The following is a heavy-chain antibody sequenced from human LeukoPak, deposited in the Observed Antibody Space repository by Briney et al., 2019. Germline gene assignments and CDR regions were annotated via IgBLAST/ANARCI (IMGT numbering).Heavy chain of an antibody. Sequence: GDSLRLSCAASGFTFSSYWMHWVRQAPGKGLVWVSRINSYGSSTTYADSVKGRFTISRDNAKNTLYLQMNSLRAEDTAVYYCARGDTQGDYWGQGTLVTVSS. CDR2: INSYGSST. J-gene: IGHJ4*02. CDR1: GFTFSSYW. V-gene: IGHV3-74*01. D-gene: IGHD5-18*01. CDR3: ARGDTQGDY.